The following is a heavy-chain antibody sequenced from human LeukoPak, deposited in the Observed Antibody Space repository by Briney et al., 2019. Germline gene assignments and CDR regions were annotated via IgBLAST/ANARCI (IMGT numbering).Heavy chain of an antibody. D-gene: IGHD6-19*01. CDR1: GGSISSSSYY. CDR3: ARTVADNYYYYGMDV. J-gene: IGHJ6*02. CDR2: IYYSGST. Sequence: KSSETLSLTCTVSGGSISSSSYYWGWIRQPPGKGLEWIGSIYYSGSTYYNPSLKSRVTISVDTSENQFSLKLSSVAAADTAVYYCARTVADNYYYYGMDVWGQGTTVTVSS. V-gene: IGHV4-39*01.